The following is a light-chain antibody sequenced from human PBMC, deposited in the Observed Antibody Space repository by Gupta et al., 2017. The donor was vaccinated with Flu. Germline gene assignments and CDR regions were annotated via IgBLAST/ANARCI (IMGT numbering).Light chain of an antibody. V-gene: IGKV1-33*01. Sequence: PSSLSASVGDRVTITCQASQDISKYLNWYQQKPGKAPRLLIFDASTLQTGVPSRVGGSGAGTNFTFTIRSLQPDDFATYYCQQYQNRPITFGGGTSLEI. CDR3: QQYQNRPIT. J-gene: IGKJ4*01. CDR1: QDISKY. CDR2: DAS.